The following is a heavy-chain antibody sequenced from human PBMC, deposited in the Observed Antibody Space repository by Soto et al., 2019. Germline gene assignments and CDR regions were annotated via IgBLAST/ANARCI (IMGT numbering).Heavy chain of an antibody. CDR3: AREGIVVVPAAIPEYYYYGMDV. D-gene: IGHD2-2*01. J-gene: IGHJ6*02. V-gene: IGHV1-18*01. CDR2: ISAYNGNT. Sequence: QVQLVQSGAEVKKPGASVKVSCKASGYTFTSYGISWVRQAPGQGLDWMGWISAYNGNTNYAQKLQGRVTMTTDTSTSTAYMELRSLRSDDTAVYYCAREGIVVVPAAIPEYYYYGMDVWGQGTTVTVSS. CDR1: GYTFTSYG.